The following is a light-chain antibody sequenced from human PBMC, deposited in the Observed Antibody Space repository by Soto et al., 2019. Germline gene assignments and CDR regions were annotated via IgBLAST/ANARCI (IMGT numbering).Light chain of an antibody. V-gene: IGKV3-20*01. J-gene: IGKJ1*01. Sequence: EIVLTQSPGTLSLSPGERATLSCRASQSVRDNYLAWYQQKPGQAPRLLISGASSRASGIPDRFSGSGSGTDFTLTISRLEPEDFAVYYCQQYGFSLRTFGQGSKVEI. CDR1: QSVRDNY. CDR3: QQYGFSLRT. CDR2: GAS.